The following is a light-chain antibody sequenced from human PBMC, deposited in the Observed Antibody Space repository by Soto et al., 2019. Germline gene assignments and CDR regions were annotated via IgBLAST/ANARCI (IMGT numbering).Light chain of an antibody. CDR3: QQYNDWPPWT. J-gene: IGKJ1*01. V-gene: IGKV3-15*01. CDR1: QSVSSN. Sequence: EIVMTQSPATLSVSPGERATLSCRASQSVSSNLAWYQQKPGQPPRLLISGASTRATGIPARFSGSGSGTEFTLTLSSLQSEDFAVYYCQQYNDWPPWTFGQGTKVEIK. CDR2: GAS.